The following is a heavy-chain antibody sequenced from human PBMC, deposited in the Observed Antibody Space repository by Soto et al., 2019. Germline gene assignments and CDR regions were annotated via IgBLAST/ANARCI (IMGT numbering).Heavy chain of an antibody. V-gene: IGHV3-53*01. Sequence: GGSLRLSCAASGLTVSNNYMSWVRQAPGKGLEWVSVIYNDGKTYYADSVKGRFTISRDTSKNTLHLQMDSLRDEDTAVYYCVRPLPSGQNYGMDVWGQGTTVTVSS. CDR3: VRPLPSGQNYGMDV. CDR1: GLTVSNNY. J-gene: IGHJ6*02. D-gene: IGHD3-10*01. CDR2: IYNDGKT.